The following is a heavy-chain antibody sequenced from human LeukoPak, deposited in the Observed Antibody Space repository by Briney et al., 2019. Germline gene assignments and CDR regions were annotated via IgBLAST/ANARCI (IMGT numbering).Heavy chain of an antibody. J-gene: IGHJ4*02. V-gene: IGHV4-59*11. CDR3: ARATRR. CDR1: GGSISSHY. CDR2: IYYSGST. Sequence: SETLSLTCTVSGGSISSHYWSWIRQPPGKGLEWIGYIYYSGSTNYNPSLKSRVTISVDTSKNRFSLRLSSVTAADTAVYYCARATRRWGQGTLVTVSS.